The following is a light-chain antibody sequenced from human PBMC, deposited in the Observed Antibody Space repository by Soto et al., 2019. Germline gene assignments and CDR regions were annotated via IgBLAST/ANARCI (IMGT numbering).Light chain of an antibody. CDR1: QSVFYSFDNKDN. J-gene: IGKJ2*01. V-gene: IGKV4-1*01. CDR2: WAS. CDR3: QQYYIVPYS. Sequence: DIVMTQSPASLAVSLGERATINCTASQSVFYSFDNKDNLAWYQQKPGQPPKILIYWASTQESGVPDRFSGSGSGTDFTLTISSLQPEDVAVYFCQQYYIVPYSFGQGTKLE.